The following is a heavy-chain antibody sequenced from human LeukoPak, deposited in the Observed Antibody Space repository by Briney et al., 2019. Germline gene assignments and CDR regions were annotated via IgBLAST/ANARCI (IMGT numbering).Heavy chain of an antibody. CDR1: GFSLTESGVG. V-gene: IGHV2-5*02. CDR2: IYWDDDK. Sequence: SGPTLVNPTQTLTLTCTFSGFSLTESGVGVGWIHQPPERALEWLALIYWDDDKRYRPFLKSRLTITKDTSKNQVVLTMTNVDPVDTAPYYCAHRRTSSSWYSGRTFDYWGQGTLVTVSS. D-gene: IGHD6-13*01. J-gene: IGHJ4*02. CDR3: AHRRTSSSWYSGRTFDY.